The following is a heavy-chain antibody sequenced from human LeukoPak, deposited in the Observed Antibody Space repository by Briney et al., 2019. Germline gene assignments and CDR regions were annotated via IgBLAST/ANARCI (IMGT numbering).Heavy chain of an antibody. V-gene: IGHV1-18*01. J-gene: IGHJ4*02. D-gene: IGHD3-10*01. CDR1: GYTFTSYG. CDR2: ISAYNGNT. Sequence: ASVNVSCKASGYTFTSYGISWVRQAPGQGLEWMGWISAYNGNTNYAQKLQGRVTMTTDTSTSTAYMELRSLRSDDTAVYYCAREIYGSGINPFDYWGQGTLVTVSS. CDR3: AREIYGSGINPFDY.